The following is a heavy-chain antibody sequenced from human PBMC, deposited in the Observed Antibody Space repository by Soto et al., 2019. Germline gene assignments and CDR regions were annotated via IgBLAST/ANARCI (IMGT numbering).Heavy chain of an antibody. V-gene: IGHV1-58*02. Sequence: ASVKVSCKASGFTFTSSAMQWVRQARGQRLEWIGWIVVGSGNTNYAQKFQERVTITRDMSTSTAYMELSSLRSEDTAVYYCAAGSRGLPSSAYWRPGALVSVSS. CDR2: IVVGSGNT. D-gene: IGHD6-19*01. J-gene: IGHJ4*01. CDR3: AAGSRGLPSSAY. CDR1: GFTFTSSA.